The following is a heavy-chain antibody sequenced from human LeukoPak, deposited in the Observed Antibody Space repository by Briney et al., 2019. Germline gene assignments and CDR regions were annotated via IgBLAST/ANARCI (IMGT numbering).Heavy chain of an antibody. CDR1: GFTFSSYA. J-gene: IGHJ4*02. CDR3: ARRSPNYYFDY. Sequence: GGSLRLSCAASGFTFSSYAMSWVRQAPGKGLEWVSAISGSGGSTYYADSVKGRFTISRDNAKNSLYLQMNSLRAEDTAVYYCARRSPNYYFDYWGQGTPVTVSS. V-gene: IGHV3-23*01. CDR2: ISGSGGST.